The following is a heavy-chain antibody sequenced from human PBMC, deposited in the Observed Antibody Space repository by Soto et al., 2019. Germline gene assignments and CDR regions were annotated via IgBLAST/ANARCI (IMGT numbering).Heavy chain of an antibody. Sequence: EVQLVESGGGLVQPGRSLRLSCAASGFTFDDYAMHWVRQAPGKGLEWVSGSSWNSGSIGYADSVKRRFTISSDNAKNSLYLQMNSLRAEDTALYYCAKDGYGGNSVNWFDPWGQGTLVTVSS. J-gene: IGHJ5*02. CDR2: SSWNSGSI. D-gene: IGHD4-17*01. CDR3: AKDGYGGNSVNWFDP. V-gene: IGHV3-9*01. CDR1: GFTFDDYA.